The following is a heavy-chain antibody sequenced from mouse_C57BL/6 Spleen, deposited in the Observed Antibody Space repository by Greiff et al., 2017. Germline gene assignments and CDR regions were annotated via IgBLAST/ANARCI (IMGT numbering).Heavy chain of an antibody. CDR1: GFTFTDYY. CDR2: IRNKANGYTT. CDR3: ARLYGNYVWYFDV. Sequence: EVQGVESGGGLVQPGGSLSLSCAASGFTFTDYYMSWVRQPPGKALEWLGFIRNKANGYTTEYNASVKGRFTISRDNSQSILYLQMNALRAEDSATYYCARLYGNYVWYFDVWGTGTTVTVSS. J-gene: IGHJ1*03. D-gene: IGHD2-1*01. V-gene: IGHV7-3*01.